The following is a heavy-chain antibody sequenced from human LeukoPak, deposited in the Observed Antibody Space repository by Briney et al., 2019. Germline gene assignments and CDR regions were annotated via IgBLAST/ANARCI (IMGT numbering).Heavy chain of an antibody. D-gene: IGHD6-19*01. CDR2: IIPIFGTA. V-gene: IGHV1-69*05. J-gene: IGHJ1*01. Sequence: SVKVSCKASGGTFSSYAISWVRQAPGQGLEWMGGIIPIFGTANYAQKFQGRVTITTDESTSTAYMELSSLRSEDTAVYYCARDNSKQWLPRCFQHWGQGTLVTVFS. CDR1: GGTFSSYA. CDR3: ARDNSKQWLPRCFQH.